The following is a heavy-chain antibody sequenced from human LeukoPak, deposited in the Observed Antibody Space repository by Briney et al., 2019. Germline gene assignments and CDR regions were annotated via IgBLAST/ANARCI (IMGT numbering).Heavy chain of an antibody. CDR1: GFTFSNYA. Sequence: GGSLRLSCVASGFTFSNYAVTWVRQAPGKGLEWVSTIAIGGVITYYADSVKGRFTISRDNSKNTLYLQMNSLRAEDTAVYYCAAAAAPLDYFHYWGQGTLVTVSS. J-gene: IGHJ4*02. D-gene: IGHD2-2*01. V-gene: IGHV3-23*01. CDR3: AAAAAPLDYFHY. CDR2: IAIGGVIT.